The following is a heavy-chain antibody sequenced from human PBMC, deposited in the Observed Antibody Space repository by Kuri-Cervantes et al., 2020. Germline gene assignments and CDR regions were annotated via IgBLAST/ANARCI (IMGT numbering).Heavy chain of an antibody. Sequence: GESLKISCAASGFTFGPYTMHWVRQAPGKGLEWLAVISFDGSRTHHADPVKGRFTISRDNSKNTLYLQMNSLRVEDTAVYYCAKVAIPAGTRGRLSYYYGLDVWGQGTTVTVSS. CDR3: AKVAIPAGTRGRLSYYYGLDV. CDR1: GFTFGPYT. V-gene: IGHV3-30-3*01. D-gene: IGHD2-2*01. CDR2: ISFDGSRT. J-gene: IGHJ6*02.